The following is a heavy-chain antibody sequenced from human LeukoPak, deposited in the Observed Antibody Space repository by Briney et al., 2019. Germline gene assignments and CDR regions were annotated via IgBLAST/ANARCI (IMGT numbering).Heavy chain of an antibody. Sequence: GESLRLSCAAPGFTFSSYSMNWVRQAPGKGLEWASSISSSSSYIYYADSVKGRFTISRDNAKNSLYLQMNSLRAEDTAVYYCARDRIAAAGTTVYCGQGTLVTVSS. D-gene: IGHD6-13*01. V-gene: IGHV3-21*01. J-gene: IGHJ4*02. CDR1: GFTFSSYS. CDR3: ARDRIAAAGTTVY. CDR2: ISSSSSYI.